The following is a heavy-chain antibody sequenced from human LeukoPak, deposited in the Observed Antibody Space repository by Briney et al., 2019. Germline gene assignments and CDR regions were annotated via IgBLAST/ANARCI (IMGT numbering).Heavy chain of an antibody. Sequence: GGSLRLSCAASGFTFSSYEMNWVRQAPGKGLDWVSYISTSGSTIYYADSVKGRFTISRDNAKNSLYLQMNSLRAEDTAVYYCASGTYSSGWEAYWGRGTLVTVSS. CDR1: GFTFSSYE. D-gene: IGHD6-19*01. J-gene: IGHJ4*02. CDR3: ASGTYSSGWEAY. CDR2: ISTSGSTI. V-gene: IGHV3-48*03.